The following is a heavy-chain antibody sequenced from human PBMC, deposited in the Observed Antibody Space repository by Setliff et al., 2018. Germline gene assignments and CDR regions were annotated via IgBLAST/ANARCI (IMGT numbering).Heavy chain of an antibody. Sequence: PSETLSLTCTVSGGSISNYYWSWIRQPAGKGLEWIGRIYTSGSTNYNPSLKSRVTMSVDTSKNQFSLKLSSVTAADTAVYYCARVGMYYNFWSGYYTYYYYYYMDVWAKGTTVTVSS. CDR2: IYTSGST. CDR3: ARVGMYYNFWSGYYTYYYYYYMDV. D-gene: IGHD3-3*01. J-gene: IGHJ6*03. CDR1: GGSISNYY. V-gene: IGHV4-4*07.